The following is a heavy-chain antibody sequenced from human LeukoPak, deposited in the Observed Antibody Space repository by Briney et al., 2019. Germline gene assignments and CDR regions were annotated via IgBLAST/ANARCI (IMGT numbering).Heavy chain of an antibody. D-gene: IGHD7-27*01. V-gene: IGHV3-48*01. CDR3: AIQNWGSGFDS. CDR2: ISSSGSTI. Sequence: GGSLRFSCAAAGFSFGSHTMHWVRQAPGKGLEWLSSISSSGSTIYYADSVKGRFTISRDNAQNSLYLQMNNLRAEDTAIYYCAIQNWGSGFDSWSQGTLVTVSS. J-gene: IGHJ4*02. CDR1: GFSFGSHT.